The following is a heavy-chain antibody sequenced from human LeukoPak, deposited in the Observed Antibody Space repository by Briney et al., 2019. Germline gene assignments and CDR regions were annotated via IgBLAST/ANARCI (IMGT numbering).Heavy chain of an antibody. V-gene: IGHV3-23*01. CDR2: ISGSGGST. D-gene: IGHD2-15*01. CDR3: AKGGSEVAAQDIDY. Sequence: GGSLRLSCAASGFTFSSYAMSWVRQAPGKALERVSAISGSGGSTYYADSVKGRFAISRDNSKNTLYLQMNSLRAEDTAVYYCAKGGSEVAAQDIDYWGQGTLVTVSS. J-gene: IGHJ4*02. CDR1: GFTFSSYA.